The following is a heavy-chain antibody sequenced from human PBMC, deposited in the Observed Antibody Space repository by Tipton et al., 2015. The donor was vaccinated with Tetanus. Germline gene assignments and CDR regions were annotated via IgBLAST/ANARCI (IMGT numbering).Heavy chain of an antibody. CDR3: SKRLVVAATGALDI. Sequence: SLRLSCAASGFPFNSYPMNWVRQAPGKGLEWVSVSYAGGNYAYYADSVKGRFTTSRDDSKSTLYLHMTSLRAEDTAVYYCSKRLVVAATGALDIWGQGTMVTVSS. CDR2: SYAGGNYA. V-gene: IGHV3-23*03. D-gene: IGHD2-15*01. CDR1: GFPFNSYP. J-gene: IGHJ3*02.